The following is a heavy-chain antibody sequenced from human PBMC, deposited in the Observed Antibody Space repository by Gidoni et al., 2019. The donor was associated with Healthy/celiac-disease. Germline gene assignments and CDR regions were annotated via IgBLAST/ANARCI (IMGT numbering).Heavy chain of an antibody. Sequence: EVQQLESGGGRVQPGVSLGLSGAASGFTSSSYATIWVRQAPRKGLGLVSAISGSGGSTYYADSVKGRFTIARDNSKNTLYLQMNSLRAEDTAVYYCAKDPFSYCGGDCYFNYWGQGTLVTVSS. CDR3: AKDPFSYCGGDCYFNY. J-gene: IGHJ4*02. CDR2: ISGSGGST. CDR1: GFTSSSYA. V-gene: IGHV3-23*01. D-gene: IGHD2-21*02.